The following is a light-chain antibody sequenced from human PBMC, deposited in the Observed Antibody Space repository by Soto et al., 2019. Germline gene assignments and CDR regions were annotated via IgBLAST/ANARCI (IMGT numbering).Light chain of an antibody. J-gene: IGKJ4*01. CDR3: QQLKSFPLS. CDR1: QGISSS. V-gene: IGKV1-9*01. CDR2: AAS. Sequence: IQLTQSPSSLSASVGDRVTITCRASQGISSSLAWYQQQPGKATKLLIYAASTLQSGVPSRFSGSGSGTDFTLTISSLQPEDFATYYCQQLKSFPLSFGGGTTVEIK.